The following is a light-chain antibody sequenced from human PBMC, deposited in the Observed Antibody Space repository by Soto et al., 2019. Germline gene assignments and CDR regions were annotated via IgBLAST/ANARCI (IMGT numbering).Light chain of an antibody. Sequence: DIVMTQSPDSLAVSLGERATINCKSSQSVLYSSDNNNYLAWYQQKPGQPPKVLIYWASTRESGVPDRFSGSGSGTDFTLTISSLQAEDVAVYYCQQYYSTPFTFGPGTKLDIK. CDR2: WAS. CDR1: QSVLYSSDNNNY. J-gene: IGKJ3*01. V-gene: IGKV4-1*01. CDR3: QQYYSTPFT.